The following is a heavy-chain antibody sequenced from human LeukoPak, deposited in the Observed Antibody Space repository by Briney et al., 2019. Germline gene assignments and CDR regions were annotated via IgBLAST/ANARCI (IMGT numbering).Heavy chain of an antibody. CDR2: ISYDGSNK. CDR1: GFTFSSYG. J-gene: IGHJ5*02. D-gene: IGHD1-26*01. V-gene: IGHV3-30*03. Sequence: RPGGSLRLSCAASGFTFSSYGMHWVRQAPGKGLEWVAVISYDGSNKYYADSVKGRFTISRDNSKNTLYLQMNSLRAEDTAVYYCARDGSYYVGWFDPWGQGTLVTVSS. CDR3: ARDGSYYVGWFDP.